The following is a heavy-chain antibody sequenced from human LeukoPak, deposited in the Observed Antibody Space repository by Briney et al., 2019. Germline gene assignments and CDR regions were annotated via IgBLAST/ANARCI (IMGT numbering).Heavy chain of an antibody. CDR3: ARSMMIGMRAIRGVDY. Sequence: SETLSLTCTVSGGSISSGSYYWSWIRQPAGKGLEWIGRIYTSGRTDYNPSLKSRVTISVDRSKNQFSLKLSSVTAADTAVYYCARSMMIGMRAIRGVDYWGQGTLVTVSS. V-gene: IGHV4-61*02. CDR2: IYTSGRT. D-gene: IGHD3-22*01. CDR1: GGSISSGSYY. J-gene: IGHJ4*02.